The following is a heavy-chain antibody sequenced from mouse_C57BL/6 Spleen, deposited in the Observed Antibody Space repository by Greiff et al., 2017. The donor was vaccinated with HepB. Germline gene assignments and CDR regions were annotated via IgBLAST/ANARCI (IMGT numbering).Heavy chain of an antibody. Sequence: EVKLVESGGGLVQPGGSLSLSCAASGFTFTDYYMSWVRQPPGKALEWLGFIRNKANGYTTEYSASVKGRFTISRDNSQSILYLQMNALRAEDSATYYCARYYSKWYFDVWGTGTTVTVSS. J-gene: IGHJ1*03. CDR3: ARYYSKWYFDV. V-gene: IGHV7-3*01. D-gene: IGHD2-5*01. CDR1: GFTFTDYY. CDR2: IRNKANGYTT.